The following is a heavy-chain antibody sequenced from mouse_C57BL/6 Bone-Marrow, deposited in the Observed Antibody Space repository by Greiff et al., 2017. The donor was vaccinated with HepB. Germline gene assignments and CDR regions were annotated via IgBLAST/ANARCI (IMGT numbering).Heavy chain of an antibody. Sequence: EVQLQQSGPVLVKPGASVKMSCKASGYTFTDYYMNWVKQSHGKSLEWIGVINPYNGGTSYNQKFKGKATLTVDKSSSTAYMELNSRTSEDSAVYYCARYYGSTHFDYWGQGTTLTVSS. D-gene: IGHD1-1*01. J-gene: IGHJ2*01. CDR1: GYTFTDYY. V-gene: IGHV1-19*01. CDR2: INPYNGGT. CDR3: ARYYGSTHFDY.